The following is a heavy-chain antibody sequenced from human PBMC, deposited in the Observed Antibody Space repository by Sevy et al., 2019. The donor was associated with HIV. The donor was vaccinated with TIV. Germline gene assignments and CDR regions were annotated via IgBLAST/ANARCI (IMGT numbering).Heavy chain of an antibody. CDR3: ARGGILVEGDDRTTPFDF. CDR2: ISSDGVNK. V-gene: IGHV3-30-3*01. D-gene: IGHD2-15*01. Sequence: GGSLRLSCSVSGFTFNTYSFHWVRQAPGMGLEWVSVISSDGVNKYSAYSVRGRFTISRDNSKSTLYLQMNNLRAGDTGVYYCARGGILVEGDDRTTPFDFWGQGTLVTVSS. CDR1: GFTFNTYS. J-gene: IGHJ4*02.